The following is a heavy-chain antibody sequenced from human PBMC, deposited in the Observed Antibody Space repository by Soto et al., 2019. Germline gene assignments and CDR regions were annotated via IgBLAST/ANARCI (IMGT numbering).Heavy chain of an antibody. D-gene: IGHD6-19*01. CDR2: IYYSGST. CDR3: ARQKYSSGRNNWFDP. CDR1: GGSISSSSYY. V-gene: IGHV4-39*01. J-gene: IGHJ5*02. Sequence: TLSLTCTVSGGSISSSSYYWGWIRQPPGKGLEWIGSIYYSGSTYYNPSLKSRVTISVDTSKNQFSLKLSSVTAADTAVYYCARQKYSSGRNNWFDPWGQGTLVTVSS.